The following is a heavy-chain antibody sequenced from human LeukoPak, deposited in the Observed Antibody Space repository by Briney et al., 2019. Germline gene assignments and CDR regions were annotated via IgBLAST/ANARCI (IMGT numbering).Heavy chain of an antibody. Sequence: SQTLSLTCTVSGGSISSGSYCWSWLRPPAGKGLEWIGRIYTSGSTNYNPSLKSRVTISVDTSKNQFSLKLSSVTAADTAVYYCARGQDGLNYYDSSGYQDYYYYYMDVWGKGTTVTVSS. CDR1: GGSISSGSYC. CDR3: ARGQDGLNYYDSSGYQDYYYYYMDV. J-gene: IGHJ6*03. CDR2: IYTSGST. D-gene: IGHD3-22*01. V-gene: IGHV4-61*02.